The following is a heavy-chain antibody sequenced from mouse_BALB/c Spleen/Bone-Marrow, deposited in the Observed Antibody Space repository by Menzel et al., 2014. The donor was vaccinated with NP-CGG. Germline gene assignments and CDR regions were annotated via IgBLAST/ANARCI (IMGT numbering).Heavy chain of an antibody. CDR2: VSTGSTII. V-gene: IGHV5-17*02. Sequence: EVMLVESGGGLVQPGGSRKLSCAASGFTFSNFGMHWFRQSPEKGLEWVAFVSTGSTIIYYADTVKGRFTISRDNPENTLFLQMTSLRSEDTAIYYCARSHFYGNYFDYWGQGTTLPVSS. J-gene: IGHJ2*01. CDR3: ARSHFYGNYFDY. D-gene: IGHD2-1*01. CDR1: GFTFSNFG.